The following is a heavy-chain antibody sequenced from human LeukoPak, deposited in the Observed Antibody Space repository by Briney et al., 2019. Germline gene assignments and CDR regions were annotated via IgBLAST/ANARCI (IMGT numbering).Heavy chain of an antibody. CDR3: AAAVKLYNFDY. V-gene: IGHV4-39*07. J-gene: IGHJ4*02. CDR1: GGSISSSSYY. Sequence: SETLSLTCTVSGGSISSSSYYWGWIRQPPGKGLEWIGSIYYSGSTYYNPSLKSRVTISVDTSKNQFSLKLSSVTAADTAVYYCAAAVKLYNFDYWGQGTLVTVSS. D-gene: IGHD2-15*01. CDR2: IYYSGST.